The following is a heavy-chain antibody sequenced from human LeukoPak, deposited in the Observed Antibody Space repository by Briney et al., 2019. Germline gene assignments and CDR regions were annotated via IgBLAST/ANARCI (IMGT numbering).Heavy chain of an antibody. J-gene: IGHJ5*02. D-gene: IGHD6-6*01. CDR2: IYTSGST. CDR3: ARPEYSSSSEWFDP. CDR1: GGSISSGSYY. V-gene: IGHV4-61*02. Sequence: SETLSLTCTVSGGSISSGSYYWSWIRQPAGKGLEWIGRIYTSGSTNYNPSLKSRVTISVDTSKNQFSLKLSSVTAADTAVYYCARPEYSSSSEWFDPWGQGTLVTVSS.